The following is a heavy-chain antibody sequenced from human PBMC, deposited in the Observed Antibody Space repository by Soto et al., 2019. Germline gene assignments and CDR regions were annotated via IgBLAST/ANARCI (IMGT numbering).Heavy chain of an antibody. D-gene: IGHD6-6*01. CDR3: AREFSNSPEAFDS. CDR2: VYYTGST. Sequence: QVYLQESGPGQVKPSETLSLICTVSGGSVNSDNFYWSWIRQPPGRGLEWIGYVYYTGSTNYNPSLKSRVTISIDTSRNQFSLKLSSVAAADTAVYYCAREFSNSPEAFDSWGQGSLVTVSS. V-gene: IGHV4-61*01. J-gene: IGHJ4*02. CDR1: GGSVNSDNFY.